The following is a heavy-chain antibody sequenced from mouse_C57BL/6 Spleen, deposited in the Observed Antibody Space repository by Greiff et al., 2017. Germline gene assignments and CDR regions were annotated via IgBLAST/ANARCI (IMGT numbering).Heavy chain of an antibody. CDR3: AREYGNLLRFAY. V-gene: IGHV1-55*01. CDR1: GYTFTSYW. D-gene: IGHD2-10*02. CDR2: IYPGSGST. J-gene: IGHJ3*01. Sequence: VQLQQPGAELVKPGASVKMSCKASGYTFTSYWITWVKQRPGQGLEWIGDIYPGSGSTNYNEKFKSKATLTVDTSSSTAYMQLSSLTSEDSAVYYCAREYGNLLRFAYWGQGTLVTVSA.